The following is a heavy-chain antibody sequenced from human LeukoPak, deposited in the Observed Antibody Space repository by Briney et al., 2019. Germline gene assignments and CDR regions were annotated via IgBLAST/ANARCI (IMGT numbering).Heavy chain of an antibody. Sequence: SGGSLRLSCAASGFTFDDYAMHWVRQSPGKGLEWVSSIGWNSGSLDYAASVKGRFIISRDNARNSLYLQMNSLRAEDTALYYCARDKGEVVAGNAFDIWGQGTLVTVPS. J-gene: IGHJ3*02. CDR1: GFTFDDYA. CDR3: ARDKGEVVAGNAFDI. V-gene: IGHV3-9*01. D-gene: IGHD2-15*01. CDR2: IGWNSGSL.